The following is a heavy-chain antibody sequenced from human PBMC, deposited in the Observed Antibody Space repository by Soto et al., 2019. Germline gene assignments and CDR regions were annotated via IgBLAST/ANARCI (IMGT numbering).Heavy chain of an antibody. V-gene: IGHV1-69*01. D-gene: IGHD3-16*01. CDR1: GGLFSSFA. CDR2: IIPVFGTT. CDR3: ARGGGPYVWFNEF. J-gene: IGHJ4*02. Sequence: QEQLVQSGAEVKKPGSSVKVSCKDSGGLFSSFAISWVRQAPGQGLEWMGGIIPVFGTTNYAQKFQGRVTITPDESTNTAYMELSSLTYDDTAMYYCARGGGPYVWFNEFWGQGTQVTVSS.